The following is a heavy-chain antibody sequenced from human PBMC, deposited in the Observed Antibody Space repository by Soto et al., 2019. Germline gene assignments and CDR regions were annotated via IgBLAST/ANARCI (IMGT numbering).Heavy chain of an antibody. CDR2: ISSGGSYI. D-gene: IGHD2-2*01. Sequence: GGSLRLSCAASGFTFSSFGMNWVRQAPGKGLEWVSSISSGGSYIYYGDSMKGRFTISRDNAKDSLFLQMNSLRDDDTAVYYCARVGGSCSSPSCYAYFDSWGQGTLVTVSS. V-gene: IGHV3-21*01. J-gene: IGHJ4*02. CDR3: ARVGGSCSSPSCYAYFDS. CDR1: GFTFSSFG.